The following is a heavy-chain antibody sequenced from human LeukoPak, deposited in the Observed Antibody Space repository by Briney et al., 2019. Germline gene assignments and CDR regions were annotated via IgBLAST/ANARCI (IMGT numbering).Heavy chain of an antibody. J-gene: IGHJ4*02. CDR3: ARGRKTVTTTFDC. V-gene: IGHV1-2*02. Sequence: ASVKVSCKASGYTFTGYYMHWVRQAPGQGLEWMGWINPNSGGTNYAQKFQGRVTMTRDTSISTAYMELSRLRSDDTAVYYCARGRKTVTTTFDCWGQGTLVTVSS. D-gene: IGHD4-11*01. CDR2: INPNSGGT. CDR1: GYTFTGYY.